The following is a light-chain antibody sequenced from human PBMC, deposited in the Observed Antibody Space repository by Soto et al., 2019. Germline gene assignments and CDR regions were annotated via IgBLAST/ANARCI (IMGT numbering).Light chain of an antibody. CDR1: SSKIGSNY. CDR3: AAWDDSLSGPV. J-gene: IGLJ3*02. CDR2: RNN. V-gene: IGLV1-47*01. Sequence: QSVLTQPPSASGTPGQRVTISCSGSSSKIGSNYVYWYQQLPGTAPKLRIYRNNQRPSGVPDRFSGSKSGTSASLAISGLRSEDEADYYCAAWDDSLSGPVFGGGTKLTVL.